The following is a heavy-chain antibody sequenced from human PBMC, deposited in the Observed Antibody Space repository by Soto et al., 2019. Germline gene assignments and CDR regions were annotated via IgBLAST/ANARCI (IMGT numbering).Heavy chain of an antibody. CDR3: ARSRSYYYDSSGGRPFDY. V-gene: IGHV4-31*03. CDR2: IYCSGST. D-gene: IGHD3-22*01. J-gene: IGHJ4*02. CDR1: GGSISSGGYY. Sequence: SETLSLTCTVSGGSISSGGYYWSWIRQHPGKGLEWIGYIYCSGSTYYNPSLKSRVTISVDTSKNQFSLKLSSVTVADTAVYYCARSRSYYYDSSGGRPFDYWGQGTLVTVSS.